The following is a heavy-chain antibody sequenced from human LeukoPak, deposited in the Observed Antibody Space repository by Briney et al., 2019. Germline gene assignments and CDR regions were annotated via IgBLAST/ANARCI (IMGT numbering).Heavy chain of an antibody. CDR2: IYHSGST. CDR3: ATRPENFDWLLGQFCGMDV. CDR1: GGSISSSNW. D-gene: IGHD3-9*01. J-gene: IGHJ6*02. V-gene: IGHV4-4*02. Sequence: SEALSLTCAVSGGSISSSNWWSWGRPPPGEGLEWIGEIYHSGSTNYNPSLKSRVTISVDKSKNQFSLKLSSVTAADTAVYYCATRPENFDWLLGQFCGMDVWGQGTTVTVSS.